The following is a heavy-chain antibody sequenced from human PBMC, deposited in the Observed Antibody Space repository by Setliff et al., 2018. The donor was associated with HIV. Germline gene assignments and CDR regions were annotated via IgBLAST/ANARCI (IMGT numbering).Heavy chain of an antibody. D-gene: IGHD1-1*01. CDR1: SESIVSYY. CDR2: IHTSGRT. V-gene: IGHV4-4*08. Sequence: SETLSLTCAVSSESIVSYYWNWIRQPPGRGLEWIGYIHTSGRTKYNPSLKSRLTILVDTSKKRFSLRLTSVTAADTAVYYCSRAAYDAVDWLDPWGQGTLVTVSS. CDR3: SRAAYDAVDWLDP. J-gene: IGHJ5*02.